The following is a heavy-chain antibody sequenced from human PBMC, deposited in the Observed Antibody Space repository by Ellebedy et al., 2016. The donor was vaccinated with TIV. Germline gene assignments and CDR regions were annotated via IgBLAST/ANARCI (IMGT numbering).Heavy chain of an antibody. Sequence: SQTLSLTXXVYGGSFSGYYWSWIRQHPGKGLEWIGYIYYSGSTYYNPSLKSRVTISVDTSKNQFSLKLSSVTAADTAVYYCASGDTVTTILVWGQGTLVTVSS. J-gene: IGHJ4*02. CDR3: ASGDTVTTILV. V-gene: IGHV4-31*02. CDR1: GGSFSGYY. CDR2: IYYSGST. D-gene: IGHD4-17*01.